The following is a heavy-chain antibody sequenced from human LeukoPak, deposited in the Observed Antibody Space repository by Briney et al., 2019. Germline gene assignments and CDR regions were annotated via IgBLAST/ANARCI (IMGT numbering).Heavy chain of an antibody. CDR3: ASGTYYYDAPSSY. CDR1: GFTFSSHT. V-gene: IGHV3-21*06. Sequence: KPGGSLRLSCAASGFTFSSHTMHWVRQAPGRGLEWVSSISSSSTSIYYADSVKGRFTISRDSAKNSLYLQMSSLRAEDTAVYYCASGTYYYDAPSSYWGQGTLVTVSS. CDR2: ISSSSTSI. D-gene: IGHD3-22*01. J-gene: IGHJ4*02.